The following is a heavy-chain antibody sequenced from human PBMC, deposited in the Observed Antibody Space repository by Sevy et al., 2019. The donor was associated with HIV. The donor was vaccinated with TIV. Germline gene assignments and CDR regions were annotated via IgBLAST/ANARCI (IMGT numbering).Heavy chain of an antibody. V-gene: IGHV1-18*01. CDR2: ISAYNGNT. J-gene: IGHJ6*02. D-gene: IGHD3-3*01. CDR3: ARDTIFGVVIGMDV. Sequence: ASVKVSCKASGYTFTSYGISWVRQAPGQGLEWMGWISAYNGNTNYAQKLQGRVTMTTDTSTSTAYMELRSLRSDDSAVYYCARDTIFGVVIGMDVWGQGTTVTVSS. CDR1: GYTFTSYG.